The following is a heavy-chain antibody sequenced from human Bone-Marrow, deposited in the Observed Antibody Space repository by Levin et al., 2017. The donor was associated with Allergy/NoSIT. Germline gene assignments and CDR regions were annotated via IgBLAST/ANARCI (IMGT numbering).Heavy chain of an antibody. CDR2: IKQDGSEK. V-gene: IGHV3-7*01. Sequence: LSLTCAASGFTFSSSWMSWVRQAPGKGLEWVANIKQDGSEKYYVDSVKGRFTISRDNAKNSLYLQMNSLRAEDTAVYYCARDQATVVCDYWGQGTLVTVSS. D-gene: IGHD4-23*01. CDR3: ARDQATVVCDY. CDR1: GFTFSSSW. J-gene: IGHJ4*02.